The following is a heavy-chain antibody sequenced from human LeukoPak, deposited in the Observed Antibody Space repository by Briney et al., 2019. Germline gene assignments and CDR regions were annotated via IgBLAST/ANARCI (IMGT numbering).Heavy chain of an antibody. CDR2: IIPILGIA. J-gene: IGHJ4*02. V-gene: IGHV1-69*04. Sequence: ASVKVSCKASGGTFSSYAISWVRQAPGQGLEWMGRIIPILGIANYAQKFQGRVTITADKSTSTAYMELSSLRSEDTAVYYCARESYYDSSGYYPECFDYWGQGTLVTVSS. D-gene: IGHD3-22*01. CDR1: GGTFSSYA. CDR3: ARESYYDSSGYYPECFDY.